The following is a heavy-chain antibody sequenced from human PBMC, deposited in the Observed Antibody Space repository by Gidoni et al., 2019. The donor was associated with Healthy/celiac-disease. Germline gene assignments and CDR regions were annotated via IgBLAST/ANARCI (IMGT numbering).Heavy chain of an antibody. D-gene: IGHD3-22*01. CDR1: GGTFSSYA. Sequence: QVQRVQSGAEVKKPGSAVKVSCKAAGGTFSSYAISWVRPAPGQGLEWMGRIIPILGIANYAQKFQGIVTITADKSTSTAYMELSSLRSEDTAVYYCARGGGSSGYLDAFDIWGQGTMVTVSS. CDR2: IIPILGIA. V-gene: IGHV1-69*09. J-gene: IGHJ3*02. CDR3: ARGGGSSGYLDAFDI.